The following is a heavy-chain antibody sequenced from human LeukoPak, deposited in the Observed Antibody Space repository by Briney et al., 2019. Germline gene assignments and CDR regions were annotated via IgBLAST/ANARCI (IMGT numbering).Heavy chain of an antibody. D-gene: IGHD3-10*01. CDR3: ASLPFVPNYYGSGSNFDY. V-gene: IGHV3-53*01. CDR1: GFTVSSNY. Sequence: GGSLRLSCAASGFTVSSNYMSWVRQAPGKGLEWVSVIYSGGSTYYADSVKGRFTISRDNSKNTLYLQMNSLRAEDTAVYYCASLPFVPNYYGSGSNFDYWGQGTLVTVSS. CDR2: IYSGGST. J-gene: IGHJ4*02.